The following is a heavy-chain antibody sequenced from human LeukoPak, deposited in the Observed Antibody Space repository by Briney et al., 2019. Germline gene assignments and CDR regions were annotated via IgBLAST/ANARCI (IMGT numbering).Heavy chain of an antibody. CDR1: GFTFSNAW. Sequence: GGSLRLSCAASGFTFSNAWMSWVRQAPGKGLEWVGRIKSKTDGGTTDYAAPAKGRFTISRDASKNTLSLQMNSLKTEDTAVYWCTTEGYSGYDPFDYWGEGTLVTVSS. CDR3: TTEGYSGYDPFDY. CDR2: IKSKTDGGTT. V-gene: IGHV3-15*01. D-gene: IGHD5-12*01. J-gene: IGHJ4*02.